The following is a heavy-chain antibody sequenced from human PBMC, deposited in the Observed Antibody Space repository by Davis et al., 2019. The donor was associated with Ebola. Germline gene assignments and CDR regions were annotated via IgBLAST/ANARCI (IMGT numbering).Heavy chain of an antibody. CDR3: ARRGRMDV. CDR1: GFNFSSYW. Sequence: ESLKISCAASGFNFSSYWMHWVRQAPGKGLVWVSRINSDGSSTSYADSVKGRFTISRDNAKNSLYLQMNSLRAEDTAIYYCARRGRMDVWGRGTTVTVSS. D-gene: IGHD3-16*01. V-gene: IGHV3-74*01. J-gene: IGHJ6*02. CDR2: INSDGSST.